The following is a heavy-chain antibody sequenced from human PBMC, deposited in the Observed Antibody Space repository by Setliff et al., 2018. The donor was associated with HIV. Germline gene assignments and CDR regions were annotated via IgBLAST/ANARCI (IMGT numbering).Heavy chain of an antibody. Sequence: PSETLSLTCTVSGGSISSHYWSWIRQPPGKRLGWIGYIYYSGSTNYNPSLKSRVTISVDTSKNQFSLKLSSVTAADTAVYYCATYADRESNRFDPWGQGILGTAPQ. CDR2: IYYSGST. CDR1: GGSISSHY. J-gene: IGHJ5*02. CDR3: ATYADRESNRFDP. D-gene: IGHD3-10*01. V-gene: IGHV4-59*11.